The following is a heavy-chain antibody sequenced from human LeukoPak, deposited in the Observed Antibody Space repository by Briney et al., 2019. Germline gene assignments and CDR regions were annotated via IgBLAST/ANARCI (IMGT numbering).Heavy chain of an antibody. CDR2: IYTSGST. CDR3: ARVIRCSGGSCYLYYMDV. D-gene: IGHD2-15*01. CDR1: GGSISSYY. Sequence: SETLSLTCTVSGGSISSYYWSWIRQPAGKGLEWIGRIYTSGSTNYNPSLKSRVTMSVDTSKNQFSLKLSSVTAADTAVYYCARVIRCSGGSCYLYYMDVWGKGTTVTVSS. V-gene: IGHV4-4*07. J-gene: IGHJ6*03.